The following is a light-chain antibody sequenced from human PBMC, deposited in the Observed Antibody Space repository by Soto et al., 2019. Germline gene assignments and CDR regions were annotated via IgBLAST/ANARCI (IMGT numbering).Light chain of an antibody. CDR3: QHYGRSPIT. Sequence: EIVLSQSPRTLSVSPGERATLSCRASQSVNSRLAWYQHKPGQAPRLLISGASSRATGIPDRFSGSGSATDFTLTISRLEPEDFALYYCQHYGRSPITFGQGTRLEI. CDR2: GAS. CDR1: QSVNSR. J-gene: IGKJ5*01. V-gene: IGKV3-20*01.